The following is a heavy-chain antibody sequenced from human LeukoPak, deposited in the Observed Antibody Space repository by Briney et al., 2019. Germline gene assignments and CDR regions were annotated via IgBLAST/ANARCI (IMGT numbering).Heavy chain of an antibody. J-gene: IGHJ6*03. Sequence: GGSLRLSCAASGFTFSNYAMSWVRQAPGKGLEWVSGISGSGGYTYYADSVKGRFTISRDNSNNTPYPQMNSLRAEDTAVYYCAKDLYCSSTSCYMDVWGKGTTVTVSS. CDR1: GFTFSNYA. CDR2: ISGSGGYT. D-gene: IGHD2-2*01. CDR3: AKDLYCSSTSCYMDV. V-gene: IGHV3-23*01.